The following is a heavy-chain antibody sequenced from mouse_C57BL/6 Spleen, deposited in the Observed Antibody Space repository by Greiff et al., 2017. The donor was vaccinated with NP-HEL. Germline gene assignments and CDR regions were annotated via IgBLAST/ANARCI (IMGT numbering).Heavy chain of an antibody. Sequence: QVQLQQPGAELVKPGASVKLSCKASGYTFTSYWMQWVKQRPGQGLEWIGEIDPSDSYTNYNQKFKGKATLTVDTSSSTAYMQLSSLTSEDSAVYYCARFPCGNYLYWYFDVWGTGTTVTVSS. CDR2: IDPSDSYT. CDR1: GYTFTSYW. J-gene: IGHJ1*03. V-gene: IGHV1-50*01. D-gene: IGHD2-1*01. CDR3: ARFPCGNYLYWYFDV.